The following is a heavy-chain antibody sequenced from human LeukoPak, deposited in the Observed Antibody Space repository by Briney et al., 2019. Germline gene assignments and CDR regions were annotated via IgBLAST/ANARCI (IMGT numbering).Heavy chain of an antibody. D-gene: IGHD3-3*01. CDR1: GGSISSSSNY. Sequence: SETLSLTSTVSGGSISSSSNYWAWIRQPPGKGLEWIGSMFYGGGIYYNPSLKSRVTISVDTSNNQISLRLNSVTAADTAVYYCARHVWSGTSLFDHWGQGTLVTVSS. CDR3: ARHVWSGTSLFDH. CDR2: MFYGGGI. J-gene: IGHJ5*02. V-gene: IGHV4-39*01.